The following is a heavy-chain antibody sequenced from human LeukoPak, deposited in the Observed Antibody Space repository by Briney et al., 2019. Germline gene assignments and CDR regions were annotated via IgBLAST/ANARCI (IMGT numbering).Heavy chain of an antibody. D-gene: IGHD5-12*01. Sequence: ASVKVSCKASGGTFSSYAISWVRQAPGQGLEWMGGIIPIFGTANYAQKFQGRVTITADESTSTAYMELSSLRSEDTAVHYCVREGVAILGRYFDYWGQGTLVTVSS. CDR3: VREGVAILGRYFDY. CDR1: GGTFSSYA. CDR2: IIPIFGTA. J-gene: IGHJ4*02. V-gene: IGHV1-69*13.